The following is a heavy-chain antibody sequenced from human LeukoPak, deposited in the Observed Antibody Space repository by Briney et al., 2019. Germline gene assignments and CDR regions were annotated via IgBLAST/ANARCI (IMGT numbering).Heavy chain of an antibody. D-gene: IGHD6-25*01. CDR1: GFTFSSYG. Sequence: GGSLRLSCAASGFTFSSYGMHWVRQAPGKGLEWVAVIWYDGSNKYYADSVKGRFTISRDNSKNTLYLQMNSLRAEDTAVYYCASIRIAAGDFDYWGQGTLVTVSS. V-gene: IGHV3-33*01. J-gene: IGHJ4*02. CDR2: IWYDGSNK. CDR3: ASIRIAAGDFDY.